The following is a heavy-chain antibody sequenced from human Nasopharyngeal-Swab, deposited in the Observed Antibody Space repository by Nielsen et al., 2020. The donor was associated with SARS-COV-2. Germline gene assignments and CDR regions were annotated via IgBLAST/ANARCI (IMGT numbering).Heavy chain of an antibody. J-gene: IGHJ6*02. CDR3: ARARAPEWGDFWRGNYYYYYGMDV. D-gene: IGHD3-3*01. Sequence: GGSLRLSCAASGFTFRSYSMNWVRQAPGKGLEWVSSISSSSSYIYSADSVKGRFTISRDNAKNSLYLQMNSLRAEDTAVYYCARARAPEWGDFWRGNYYYYYGMDVWGQGTTVTVSS. V-gene: IGHV3-21*01. CDR1: GFTFRSYS. CDR2: ISSSSSYI.